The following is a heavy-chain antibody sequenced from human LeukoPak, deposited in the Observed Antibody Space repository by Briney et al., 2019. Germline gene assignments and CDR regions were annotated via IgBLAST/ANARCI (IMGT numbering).Heavy chain of an antibody. D-gene: IGHD1-26*01. CDR3: AKDIDPQSGATVDDAFDI. Sequence: GGSLRLSCAASGFSFSSYALNWVRQGPGKGLEWVSAISGSGGSTYYADSVKDRFTISRDNSKNTLYLQMNSLRAEDTAVYYCAKDIDPQSGATVDDAFDIWGQGTMVTVSS. CDR1: GFSFSSYA. V-gene: IGHV3-23*01. J-gene: IGHJ3*02. CDR2: ISGSGGST.